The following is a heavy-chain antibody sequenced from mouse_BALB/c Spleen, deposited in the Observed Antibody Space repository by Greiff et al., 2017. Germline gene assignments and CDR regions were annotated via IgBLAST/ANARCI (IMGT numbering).Heavy chain of an antibody. CDR2: ISSGSSTI. Sequence: EVQLQQSGGGLVQPGGSRKLSCAASGFTFSSFGMHWVRQAPEKGLEWVAYISSGSSTIYYADTVKGRFTISRDNPKNTLFLQMTSLRSEDTAMYYCAREEVYYFDYWGQGTTLTVSS. V-gene: IGHV5-17*02. J-gene: IGHJ2*01. CDR3: AREEVYYFDY. CDR1: GFTFSSFG.